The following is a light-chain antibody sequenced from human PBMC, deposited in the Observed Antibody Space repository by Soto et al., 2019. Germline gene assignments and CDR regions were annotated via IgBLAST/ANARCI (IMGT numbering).Light chain of an antibody. CDR3: QQSYSTPWT. Sequence: DIQMTQSPSSLSASVGDRVTITCRASQSISSYLNWYQQKPGKAPKLLIYAASILQSGVPSRFSGSGSGTDFTHTISSLQPEDFPTYYCQQSYSTPWTFGQGTKVEIK. J-gene: IGKJ1*01. CDR2: AAS. V-gene: IGKV1-39*01. CDR1: QSISSY.